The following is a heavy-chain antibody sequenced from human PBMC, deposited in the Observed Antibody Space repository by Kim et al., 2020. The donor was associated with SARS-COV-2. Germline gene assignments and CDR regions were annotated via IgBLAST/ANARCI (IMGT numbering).Heavy chain of an antibody. Sequence: ASVKVSCKASGYTFTSYAMNWVRQAPGQGLEWMGWINTNTGNPTYAQGFTGRFVFSLDTSVSTAYLQISSLKAEDTAVYYCTAGFGELFLRDYYYGMDVWGQGTTVTVSS. J-gene: IGHJ6*02. CDR3: TAGFGELFLRDYYYGMDV. D-gene: IGHD3-10*01. CDR2: INTNTGNP. V-gene: IGHV7-4-1*02. CDR1: GYTFTSYA.